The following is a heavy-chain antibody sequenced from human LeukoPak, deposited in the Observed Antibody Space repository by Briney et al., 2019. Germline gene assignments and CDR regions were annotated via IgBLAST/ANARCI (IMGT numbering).Heavy chain of an antibody. CDR1: GLTFSSYG. D-gene: IGHD6-13*01. CDR3: AKDGQQLKPNYFDY. V-gene: IGHV3-30*02. CDR2: IRYDGSNK. Sequence: GGSLRLSCAASGLTFSSYGMHWVRQAPGKGLEWVAFIRYDGSNKYYADSVKGRFTISRDNSKNTLYLQMNSLRAEDTAVYYCAKDGQQLKPNYFDYWGQGTLVTVSS. J-gene: IGHJ4*02.